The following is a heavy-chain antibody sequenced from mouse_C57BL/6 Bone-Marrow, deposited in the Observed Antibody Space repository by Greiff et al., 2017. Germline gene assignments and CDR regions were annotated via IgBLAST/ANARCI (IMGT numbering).Heavy chain of an antibody. CDR2: SRNKANDYTT. D-gene: IGHD1-1*01. CDR3: ARDGYYADAMDY. J-gene: IGHJ4*01. Sequence: EVKVVESGGGLVQSGRSLRLSCATSGFTFSDFYMEWVRQAPGKGLEWIAASRNKANDYTTEYSASVKGRFIVSRDTSQSILYLQMNALRAEDTAIYYCARDGYYADAMDYWGQGTSVTVSS. V-gene: IGHV7-1*01. CDR1: GFTFSDFY.